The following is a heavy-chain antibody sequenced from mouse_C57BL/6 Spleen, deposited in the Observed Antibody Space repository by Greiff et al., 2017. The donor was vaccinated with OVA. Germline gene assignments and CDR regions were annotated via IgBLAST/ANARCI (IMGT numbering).Heavy chain of an antibody. CDR2: IYPGDGDT. Sequence: VKLQESGAELVKPGASVKISCKASGYAFSSYWMNWVKQRPGKGLEWIGQIYPGDGDTNYNGKFKGKATLTADKSSSTDYMQLSSLTSEDSAVYFCARLEGLAYWGQGTLVTVSA. J-gene: IGHJ3*01. V-gene: IGHV1-80*01. CDR1: GYAFSSYW. CDR3: ARLEGLAY.